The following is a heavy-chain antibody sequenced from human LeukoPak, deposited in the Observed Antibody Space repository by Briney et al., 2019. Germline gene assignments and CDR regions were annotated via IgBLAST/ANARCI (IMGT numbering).Heavy chain of an antibody. V-gene: IGHV4-34*01. CDR2: INHSGST. J-gene: IGHJ4*02. CDR3: ARGKGRRVVAFDY. D-gene: IGHD3-22*01. Sequence: SETPSLTCAVYGGSFSGYYWSWIRQPPGKGLEWIGEINHSGSTNYNPSLKSRVTISVDTSKNQFSLKLSSVTAADTAVYYCARGKGRRVVAFDYWGQGTLVTVSS. CDR1: GGSFSGYY.